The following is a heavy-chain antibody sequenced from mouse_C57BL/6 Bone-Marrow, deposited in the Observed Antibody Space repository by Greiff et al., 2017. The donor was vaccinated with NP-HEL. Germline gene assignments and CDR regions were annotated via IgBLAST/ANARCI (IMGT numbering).Heavy chain of an antibody. CDR1: GYTFTSYW. J-gene: IGHJ3*01. CDR2: IDPTSGGT. CDR3: ASGRLRWKFAY. V-gene: IGHV1-72*01. Sequence: VQLKQPGAELVKPGASVKLSCKASGYTFTSYWMHWVKQRPGRGLEWIGRIDPTSGGTQYNEKFKSKATLTVDKTSSTAYMQLSSLTSEDSAVSDCASGRLRWKFAYWGRGTLVTVSA. D-gene: IGHD1-2*01.